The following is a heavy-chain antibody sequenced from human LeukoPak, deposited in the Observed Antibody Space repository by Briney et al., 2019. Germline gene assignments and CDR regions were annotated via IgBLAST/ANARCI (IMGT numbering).Heavy chain of an antibody. V-gene: IGHV3-11*01. Sequence: GGSLRLSCAASGFTFSDYNMNWVRQAPGKGLEWVSYITNGGSTIHHADSVKGRFTISRDNAKKTLYLQMNSLRAEDTAVYFCARVLSIGFHYDYWGPGTLVTVSS. D-gene: IGHD3-22*01. CDR2: ITNGGSTI. CDR3: ARVLSIGFHYDY. J-gene: IGHJ4*02. CDR1: GFTFSDYN.